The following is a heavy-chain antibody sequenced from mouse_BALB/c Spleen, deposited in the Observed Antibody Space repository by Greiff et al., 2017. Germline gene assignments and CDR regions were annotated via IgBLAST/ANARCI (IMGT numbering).Heavy chain of an antibody. CDR1: GYSITSGYY. Sequence: EVQLKESGPGLVKPSQSLSLTCSVTGYSITSGYYWNWIRQFPGNKLEWMGYISYDGSNNYNPSLKNRISITRDTSKNQFFLKLNSVTTEDTATYYCARGGDYDYDDELGYWGQGTLVTVSA. J-gene: IGHJ3*01. CDR3: ARGGDYDYDDELGY. V-gene: IGHV3-6*02. D-gene: IGHD2-4*01. CDR2: ISYDGSN.